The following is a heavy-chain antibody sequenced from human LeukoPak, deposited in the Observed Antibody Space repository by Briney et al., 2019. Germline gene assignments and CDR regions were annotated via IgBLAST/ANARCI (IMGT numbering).Heavy chain of an antibody. CDR2: IYRSGAT. Sequence: SGTLSLTCAVSNGSLTSSNWWTWVRQSPGKGLEWIGQIYRSGATDYNPSLKRRLTISVDKSRNHFSLRLTSVTAADTAVYYCASYYYDSSGYFDWGQGTLVTVSS. V-gene: IGHV4-4*02. D-gene: IGHD3-22*01. CDR1: NGSLTSSNW. J-gene: IGHJ4*02. CDR3: ASYYYDSSGYFD.